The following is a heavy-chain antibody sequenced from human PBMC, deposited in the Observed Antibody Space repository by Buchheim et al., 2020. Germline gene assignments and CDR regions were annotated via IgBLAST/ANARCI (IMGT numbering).Heavy chain of an antibody. CDR1: DGSISSGGYY. J-gene: IGHJ5*02. Sequence: QVQLQESGPGLVKPSQTLSLACTVSDGSISSGGYYWSWIRQHPGKGLEWIGYIYYSGSTYYNPSLKSRVTLSVDTSTNQFSLKLGSVTAADTAVYYCAREVATGTTYNWFDPWGQGTL. CDR2: IYYSGST. CDR3: AREVATGTTYNWFDP. D-gene: IGHD1-7*01. V-gene: IGHV4-31*03.